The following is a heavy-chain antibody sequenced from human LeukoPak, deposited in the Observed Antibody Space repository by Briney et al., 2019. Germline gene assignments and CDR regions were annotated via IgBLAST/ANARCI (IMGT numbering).Heavy chain of an antibody. V-gene: IGHV3-30-3*01. CDR1: GFTFSSYA. CDR3: ARELYGSGIIT. D-gene: IGHD3-10*01. CDR2: ISYDGSNK. J-gene: IGHJ5*02. Sequence: GRSLRLSCAASGFTFSSYAMHWVRQAPGKGLEWVAVISYDGSNKYYADSVKGRFTISRDNSKNTLYLQMNSLRAEDTAVYYCARELYGSGIITWGQGTLVTVSS.